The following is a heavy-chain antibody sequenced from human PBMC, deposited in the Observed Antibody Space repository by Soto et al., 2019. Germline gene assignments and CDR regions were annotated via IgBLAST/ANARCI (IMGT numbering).Heavy chain of an antibody. CDR2: FYNSGNT. Sequence: PSETLSLTCTVSGDSISDDYWSWVRQPAGKGLEWIGGFYNSGNTKSNPSLKSRVTMSADTSKNQFSLTLNSVTAADTAIYYCARMYNSGFYRPEGDYYFYGMDVWGQGTTVTVSS. J-gene: IGHJ6*02. CDR1: GDSISDDY. D-gene: IGHD6-19*01. V-gene: IGHV4-4*07. CDR3: ARMYNSGFYRPEGDYYFYGMDV.